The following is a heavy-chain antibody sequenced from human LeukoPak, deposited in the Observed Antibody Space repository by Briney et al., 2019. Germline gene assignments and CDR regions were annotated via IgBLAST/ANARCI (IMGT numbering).Heavy chain of an antibody. Sequence: ASVKVSCKASGYTFTSYYMHWVRQAPGQGLEWMGIINPSGGSTSYAQKFQGRVTMTRDTSTSTVYMELSSLRSEDTAVYYCARGSIAARRYNWFDPWGQGTLVTVSS. D-gene: IGHD6-6*01. CDR3: ARGSIAARRYNWFDP. CDR2: INPSGGST. J-gene: IGHJ5*02. V-gene: IGHV1-46*01. CDR1: GYTFTSYY.